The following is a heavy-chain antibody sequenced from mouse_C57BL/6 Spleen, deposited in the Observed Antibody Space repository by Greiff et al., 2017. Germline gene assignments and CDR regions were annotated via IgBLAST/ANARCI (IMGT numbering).Heavy chain of an antibody. CDR2: IAPSDSYP. D-gene: IGHD1-1*01. CDR3: ARAGYYGSSLYYFDY. V-gene: IGHV1-69*01. Sequence: QVQLKQPGAEFVMPGVSVKLSCKASGYPFTSYWMHWVKQRPGQGLEWIGEIAPSDSYPNYNQKFKGKSTLTVDKSSSTADMQLSSLTSEDSAVYYCARAGYYGSSLYYFDYWGQGTTLTVSS. J-gene: IGHJ2*01. CDR1: GYPFTSYW.